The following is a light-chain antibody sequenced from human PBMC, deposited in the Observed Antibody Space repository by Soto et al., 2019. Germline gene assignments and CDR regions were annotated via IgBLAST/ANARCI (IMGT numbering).Light chain of an antibody. CDR2: EIS. Sequence: DIVMTQTPLSSPVTLGQPASISCRSSQGLVHSDGNTYLRWLQQRPGQPPRLLIYEISNRFCGVPDRFSGSGAGTDFKLKISRVEAEEVGIYDCMQATQFPYTVGQGTKLEIK. J-gene: IGKJ2*01. CDR1: QGLVHSDGNTY. CDR3: MQATQFPYT. V-gene: IGKV2-24*01.